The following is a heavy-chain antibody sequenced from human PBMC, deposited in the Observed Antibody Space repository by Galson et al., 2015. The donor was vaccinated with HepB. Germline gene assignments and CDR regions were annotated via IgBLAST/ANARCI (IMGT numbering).Heavy chain of an antibody. Sequence: SVKVSCKASGYTFTSYGISWVRQAPGQGLEWMGWISGYNGKTNYEQKVQDRITLTTDTSTSTVYMELKSLRVDDTAVYYCARERGLVIDGNFMDVWGKGTTVTVSS. V-gene: IGHV1-18*04. CDR3: ARERGLVIDGNFMDV. D-gene: IGHD6-19*01. CDR2: ISGYNGKT. J-gene: IGHJ6*03. CDR1: GYTFTSYG.